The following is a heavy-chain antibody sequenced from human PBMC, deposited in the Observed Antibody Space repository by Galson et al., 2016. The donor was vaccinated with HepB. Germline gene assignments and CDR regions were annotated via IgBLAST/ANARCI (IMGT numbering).Heavy chain of an antibody. CDR1: GGTFSSYA. CDR3: STNLGYCSGGSCYLSGGMDG. J-gene: IGHJ6*02. CDR2: IIPIFGTA. Sequence: SVKVSCKASGGTFSSYAISWVRQAPGQGLEWMGGIIPIFGTANYAQKFQGRVTITADESTSTAYMELSSLRSEDTAVYYCSTNLGYCSGGSCYLSGGMDGWGQGTTVTVSS. D-gene: IGHD2-15*01. V-gene: IGHV1-69*13.